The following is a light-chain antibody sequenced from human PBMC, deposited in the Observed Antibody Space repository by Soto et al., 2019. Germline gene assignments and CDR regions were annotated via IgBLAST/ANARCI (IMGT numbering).Light chain of an antibody. J-gene: IGKJ5*01. CDR2: GAS. Sequence: EVVLTQSPGTLSLAQGERVTILCLASQSVSSTSLAWYQQKPGQTPRLLIYGASSRATGTPDRISGGGSVTHFTLTISRLEPEDFAVYYCQHYVTSSITFGQGTRLEIK. CDR3: QHYVTSSIT. V-gene: IGKV3-20*01. CDR1: QSVSSTS.